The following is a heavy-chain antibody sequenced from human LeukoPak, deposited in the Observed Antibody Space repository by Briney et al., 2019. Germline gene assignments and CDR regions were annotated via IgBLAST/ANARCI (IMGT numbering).Heavy chain of an antibody. CDR2: ISWNSGSI. Sequence: GGSLRLSCAASGFTFDDYAMHWVRQAPGKGLEWVSGISWNSGSIGYADSVKGRFTISRDHAKNSLYLQMNSLRAEDTALYYCAKETVAGWASFDYWGQGTLVTVSS. CDR1: GFTFDDYA. J-gene: IGHJ4*02. D-gene: IGHD6-19*01. V-gene: IGHV3-9*01. CDR3: AKETVAGWASFDY.